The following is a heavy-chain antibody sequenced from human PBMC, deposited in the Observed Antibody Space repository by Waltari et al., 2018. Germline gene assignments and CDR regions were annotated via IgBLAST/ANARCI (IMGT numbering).Heavy chain of an antibody. J-gene: IGHJ4*02. CDR1: GGSISSTSYY. V-gene: IGHV4-39*01. D-gene: IGHD2-15*01. CDR3: ARPGRVGGGSLMGLDY. CDR2: FIYNGNT. Sequence: QLQLQESGPGLVKPSETLSLICSISGGSISSTSYYWGWIRQPPGKGLEWIGSFIYNGNTYYNPSLKSRISFFVDTSKNQFLLQLRSVTAADTAMYYCARPGRVGGGSLMGLDYWGQGTLVTDSS.